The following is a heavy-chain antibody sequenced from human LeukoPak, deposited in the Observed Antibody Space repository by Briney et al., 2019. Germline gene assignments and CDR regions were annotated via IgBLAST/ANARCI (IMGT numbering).Heavy chain of an antibody. V-gene: IGHV3-23*01. CDR2: IGDSGGST. J-gene: IGHJ4*02. CDR1: GITLSNYG. CDR3: AKMQGYFDY. Sequence: GGSLRLSCAVSGITLSNYGMTWVRQAPGKGLEWVAGIGDSGGSTNYADSVKGRFTISRDNSKNMLYLQMNSLRAEDTAVYYCAKMQGYFDYWGQGTLVPVSS.